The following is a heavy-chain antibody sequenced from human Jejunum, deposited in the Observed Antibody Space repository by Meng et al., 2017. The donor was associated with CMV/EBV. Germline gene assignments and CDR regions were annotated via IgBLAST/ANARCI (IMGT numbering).Heavy chain of an antibody. J-gene: IGHJ5*02. CDR3: ARFSPLNSWFDP. V-gene: IGHV4-30-4*01. CDR2: ISSGGGT. CDR1: RGSISSGDYY. Sequence: VSRGSISSGDYYWSWIRQPPGKGLEWIGYISSGGGTSFNSALTGRASLSVDTSKNEFSLTVTSATAADTAVYYCARFSPLNSWFDPWGQGTLVTVSS. D-gene: IGHD3-16*01.